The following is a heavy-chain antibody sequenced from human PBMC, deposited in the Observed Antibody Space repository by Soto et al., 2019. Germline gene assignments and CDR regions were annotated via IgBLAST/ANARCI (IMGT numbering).Heavy chain of an antibody. V-gene: IGHV1-18*04. CDR1: GYTFNRHG. D-gene: IGHD1-26*01. J-gene: IGHJ4*02. Sequence: QVHLVQSGGEVKKPGASVKVSCKASGYTFNRHGITWVRQAPGQGREWMGWISGYNGDINYEQKFQGRVTLSSDTLTSTVYLELKSLRFDDTPVYYCARVRIVGAREIDFWGQGTLVTVSS. CDR2: ISGYNGDI. CDR3: ARVRIVGAREIDF.